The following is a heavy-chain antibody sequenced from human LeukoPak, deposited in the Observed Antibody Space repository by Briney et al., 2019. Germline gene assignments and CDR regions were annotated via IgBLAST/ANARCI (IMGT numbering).Heavy chain of an antibody. CDR1: GGSFSGYY. CDR3: ARHHKYYYDSSGYYYPLAYFDY. D-gene: IGHD3-22*01. Sequence: SETLSLTCAVYGGSFSGYYWSWIRQPPGKGLEWIGEINHSGSTNYNPSLKSRVTISVDTSKNQFSLKLSSATAADTAVYYCARHHKYYYDSSGYYYPLAYFDYWGQGTLVTVSS. V-gene: IGHV4-34*01. CDR2: INHSGST. J-gene: IGHJ4*02.